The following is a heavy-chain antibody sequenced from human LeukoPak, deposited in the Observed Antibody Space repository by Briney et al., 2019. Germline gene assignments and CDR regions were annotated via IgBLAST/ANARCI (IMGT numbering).Heavy chain of an antibody. Sequence: GGSLRLSCAASGFTFSSYAMSWVRQAPGEGLEWVSGISGSGDSTYYADSVKGRLTISRDNCKNTLYLQINSLRAEDTAVYYCAKGNFGELFLDAFDIWGQGTMVTVSS. D-gene: IGHD3-10*01. V-gene: IGHV3-23*01. CDR1: GFTFSSYA. CDR2: ISGSGDST. CDR3: AKGNFGELFLDAFDI. J-gene: IGHJ3*02.